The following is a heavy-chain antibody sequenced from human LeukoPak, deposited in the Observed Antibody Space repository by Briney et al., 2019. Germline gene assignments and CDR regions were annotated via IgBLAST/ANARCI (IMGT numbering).Heavy chain of an antibody. V-gene: IGHV4-39*07. Sequence: SETLSLTCTVSGGSISSSSYYWGWIRQPPGKGLEWIGSIYYSGSTYYNPSLKSRVIISVDTSKNQFSLKLSSVTAADTAVYSCARVSGYHYGMDVWGQGTTVTVSS. CDR1: GGSISSSSYY. J-gene: IGHJ6*02. D-gene: IGHD3-22*01. CDR3: ARVSGYHYGMDV. CDR2: IYYSGST.